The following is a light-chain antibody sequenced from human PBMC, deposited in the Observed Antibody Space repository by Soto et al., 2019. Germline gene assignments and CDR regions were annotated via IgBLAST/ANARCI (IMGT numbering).Light chain of an antibody. CDR2: EAS. V-gene: IGLV2-23*01. CDR3: CSYTSSSVV. Sequence: QSALTQPASVSGSPGQSITISCTGTSSDVGTYNLLSWYQHHPGKAPKLMIYEASKRPSGVSIRFSDSKSGNTASLTISGLQAEDEADYYCCSYTSSSVVFGGGTKVTVL. CDR1: SSDVGTYNL. J-gene: IGLJ2*01.